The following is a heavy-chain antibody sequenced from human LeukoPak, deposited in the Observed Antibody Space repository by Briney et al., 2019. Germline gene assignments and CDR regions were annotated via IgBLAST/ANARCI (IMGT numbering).Heavy chain of an antibody. CDR1: GYTFTSYD. CDR2: MNPNSGNT. D-gene: IGHD2-2*02. Sequence: ASAKVSCKASGYTFTSYDINWVRQATGQGLEWMGWMNPNSGNTGYAQKFQGRVTKTRNTSISTAYMELSSLRSEDTAVYYCARYCSSTSCYTGLDYWGQGTLVTVSS. J-gene: IGHJ4*02. CDR3: ARYCSSTSCYTGLDY. V-gene: IGHV1-8*01.